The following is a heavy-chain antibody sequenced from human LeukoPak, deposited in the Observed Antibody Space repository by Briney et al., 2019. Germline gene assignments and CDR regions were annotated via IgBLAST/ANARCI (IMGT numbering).Heavy chain of an antibody. CDR2: ISSSSSYI. J-gene: IGHJ4*02. Sequence: PGGPLRLSCAASGFTFSSYSMNWVRQAPGKGLEWVTSISSSSSYIYYADSVKGRFTISRDNAKNSLYLQMNSLRAEDTAVYYCASRLYSSSSVDYWGQGTLVTVSS. D-gene: IGHD6-13*01. CDR1: GFTFSSYS. CDR3: ASRLYSSSSVDY. V-gene: IGHV3-21*01.